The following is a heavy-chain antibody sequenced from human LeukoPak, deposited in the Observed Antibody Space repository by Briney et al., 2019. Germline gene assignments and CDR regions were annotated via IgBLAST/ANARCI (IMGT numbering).Heavy chain of an antibody. Sequence: ASVKVSCKASGYTFTGYYVHWVRRAPGQGLEWMGWINPNSGGTNYAQKFQGRVTMTRDTSISTAYMELSRLRSDDTAVYYCALAQEGYYDILTGYYRDTYYYYGMDVWGQGTTVTVSS. V-gene: IGHV1-2*02. CDR1: GYTFTGYY. D-gene: IGHD3-9*01. J-gene: IGHJ6*02. CDR2: INPNSGGT. CDR3: ALAQEGYYDILTGYYRDTYYYYGMDV.